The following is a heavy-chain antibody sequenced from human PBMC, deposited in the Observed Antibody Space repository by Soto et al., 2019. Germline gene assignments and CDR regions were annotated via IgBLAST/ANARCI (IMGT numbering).Heavy chain of an antibody. CDR2: ISYDGTTK. D-gene: IGHD3-10*01. CDR3: AKEHGSGSYQLEY. V-gene: IGHV3-30*18. Sequence: VQLVQSGGGVVQPGRSLRLSCAASGFTFSDYGMHWVRQAPGRGLEWVAFISYDGTTKYYADSVKGRFTISRDISKNTLYLQMNSLRAEDTAVYYCAKEHGSGSYQLEYWGQGTLVTVSS. J-gene: IGHJ4*02. CDR1: GFTFSDYG.